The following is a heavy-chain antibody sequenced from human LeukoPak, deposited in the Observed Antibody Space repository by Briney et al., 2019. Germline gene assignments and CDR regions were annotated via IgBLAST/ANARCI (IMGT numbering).Heavy chain of an antibody. CDR2: IRYDGSNK. V-gene: IGHV3-30*02. CDR1: GFIFSSYG. CDR3: AKGYSSGWYGTFDY. J-gene: IGHJ4*02. Sequence: GGSLRLSCAASGFIFSSYGMHWVRQAPGKGLEWVAFIRYDGSNKYYADSVKGRFTISRDNSKNTLYLQMNSLRAEDTAVYYCAKGYSSGWYGTFDYWGQGTLVTVSS. D-gene: IGHD6-19*01.